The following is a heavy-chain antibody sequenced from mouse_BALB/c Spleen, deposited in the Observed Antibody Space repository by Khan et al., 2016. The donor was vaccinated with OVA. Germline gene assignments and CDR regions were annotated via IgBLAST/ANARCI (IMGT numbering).Heavy chain of an antibody. J-gene: IGHJ2*01. Sequence: QVQLQQSGAELAKPGASVKMSCKASGYTFTTSWMPWVKQRPGQGLEWIGYINPTSGYTDYNEKFKDRATLSADKSSSTASMQLSSLTAEDSAVYYSTRDRIDYWGQGTTLTVSS. CDR1: GYTFTTSW. V-gene: IGHV1-7*01. CDR2: INPTSGYT. CDR3: TRDRIDY.